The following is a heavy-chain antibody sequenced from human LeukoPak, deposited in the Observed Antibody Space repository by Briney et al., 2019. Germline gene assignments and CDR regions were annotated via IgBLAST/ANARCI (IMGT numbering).Heavy chain of an antibody. CDR1: GGSISNYY. CDR2: IYYSGST. CDR3: ARVHPPSDY. Sequence: ASETLSLTCTVSGGSISNYYWSWIRQLPGKGLEWIGYIYYSGSTAYNPSLKRRVTISVDRSKNQFSLKLSSVTAADTAVYYCARVHPPSDYWGQGTLVTVSS. V-gene: IGHV4-59*12. J-gene: IGHJ4*02.